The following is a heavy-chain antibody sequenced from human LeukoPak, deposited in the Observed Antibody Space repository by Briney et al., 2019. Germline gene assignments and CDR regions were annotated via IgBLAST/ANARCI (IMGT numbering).Heavy chain of an antibody. CDR2: IYTSGTT. CDR3: ARGPTTVTRAFDY. CDR1: GGSISVYY. V-gene: IGHV4-4*07. D-gene: IGHD4-17*01. J-gene: IGHJ4*02. Sequence: SETLSLTCTVSGGSISVYYWSWIRQPAGKGLEWIGRIYTSGTTHYNPSLKSRVTMSVDTSKNQFSLKLRSVTAADTAVYHCARGPTTVTRAFDYWGQGILVTVSS.